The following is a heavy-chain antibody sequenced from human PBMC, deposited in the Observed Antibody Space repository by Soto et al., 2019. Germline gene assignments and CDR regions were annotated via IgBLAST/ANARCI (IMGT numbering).Heavy chain of an antibody. J-gene: IGHJ4*02. CDR1: GFTFSSYA. Sequence: GGSLRLYGADSGFTFSSYAMSGVRQAPGKGLEWVSAISGSGGSTYYADSVKGRFTISRDNSKNTLYLQMNSLRAEDTAVYYCAKDWASITMVRGPIGYWGQGTLVTVSP. CDR3: AKDWASITMVRGPIGY. D-gene: IGHD3-10*01. CDR2: ISGSGGST. V-gene: IGHV3-23*01.